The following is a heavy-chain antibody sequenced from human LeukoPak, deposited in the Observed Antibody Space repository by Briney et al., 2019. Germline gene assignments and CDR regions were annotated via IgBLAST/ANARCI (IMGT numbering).Heavy chain of an antibody. Sequence: SETLSLTCAVYGGSFSGYYWTWIRQPPGKGLEGIGEINHRGSTKYNPSLKSRVTISIDTSKNQFSLKVSSVTAADTAVYYCARGQDFWSGYPFDYWGQGILVTVSS. CDR1: GGSFSGYY. CDR3: ARGQDFWSGYPFDY. D-gene: IGHD3-3*01. CDR2: INHRGST. V-gene: IGHV4-34*01. J-gene: IGHJ4*02.